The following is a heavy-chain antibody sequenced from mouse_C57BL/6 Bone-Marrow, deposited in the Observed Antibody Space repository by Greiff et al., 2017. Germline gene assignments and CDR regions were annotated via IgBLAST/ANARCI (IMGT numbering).Heavy chain of an antibody. V-gene: IGHV1-61*01. CDR1: GYTFTSYW. CDR2: IYPSDSET. CDR3: ARRDLLRRDYYAMDY. Sequence: VQLQQPGAELVRPGSSVKLSCKASGYTFTSYWMDWVKQRPGQGLEWIGNIYPSDSETHYNQKFKDKATLTVDKSSSTAYMQLSRLTSEDSAVYYCARRDLLRRDYYAMDYWGQGTSVTVSS. J-gene: IGHJ4*01. D-gene: IGHD1-1*01.